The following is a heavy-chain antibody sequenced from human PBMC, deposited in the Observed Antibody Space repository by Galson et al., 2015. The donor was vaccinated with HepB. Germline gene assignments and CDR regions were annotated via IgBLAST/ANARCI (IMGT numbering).Heavy chain of an antibody. CDR3: ARTTVTHYYYYNYMDV. D-gene: IGHD4-11*01. V-gene: IGHV1-69*13. Sequence: SVKVSCKASGGTLSPYTFSWVRQAPGQGLEWMGGIIPIFGTAKYAQKFQGRATITADVSTNTVSMELSSLRSEDTAVYYCARTTVTHYYYYNYMDVWGKGTTVTVSS. CDR2: IIPIFGTA. CDR1: GGTLSPYT. J-gene: IGHJ6*03.